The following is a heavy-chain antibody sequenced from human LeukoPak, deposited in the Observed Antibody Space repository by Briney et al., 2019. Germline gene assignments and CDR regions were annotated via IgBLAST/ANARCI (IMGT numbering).Heavy chain of an antibody. D-gene: IGHD3-10*01. V-gene: IGHV1-18*01. CDR2: ISAYNGNT. CDR1: GYTFTSYG. J-gene: IGHJ4*02. Sequence: ASVKVSCKASGYTFTSYGISWVRQAPGQGLEWMGWISAYNGNTNYAQKLQGRVTMTTDTSTSTAYMELRSLRSDDTAVYYCARTLDSYYLTGLEYWGQGTLVTVSS. CDR3: ARTLDSYYLTGLEY.